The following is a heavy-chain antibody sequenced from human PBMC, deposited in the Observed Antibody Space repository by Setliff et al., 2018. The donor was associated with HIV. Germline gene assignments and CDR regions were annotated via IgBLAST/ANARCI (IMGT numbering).Heavy chain of an antibody. D-gene: IGHD1-26*01. CDR2: ISTTGNT. Sequence: SETLSLTCTVSGGSISSDYWSWIRQPPGKGLEWIGYISTTGNTNYNPALKSRVTMSVDTSKNQFSLKLSSVTAADTAVYYCARDSELGLNYHYGMDVWGQGTTVTVSS. CDR1: GGSISSDY. J-gene: IGHJ6*02. V-gene: IGHV4-4*09. CDR3: ARDSELGLNYHYGMDV.